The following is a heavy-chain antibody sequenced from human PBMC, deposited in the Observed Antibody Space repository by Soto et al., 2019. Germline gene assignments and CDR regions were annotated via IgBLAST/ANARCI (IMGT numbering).Heavy chain of an antibody. CDR2: INPSGGST. CDR3: AREEARFLEWSPDSCDC. J-gene: IGHJ3*01. V-gene: IGHV1-46*01. Sequence: ASVRVSCKASGYTFTSHYTHCVRQAPGQGLEWMGIINPSGGSTSYAQKFQGRVTMTRDTSTSTVYMELSSLRSEATAVYSCAREEARFLEWSPDSCDCLGQGTRVTVAS. CDR1: GYTFTSHY. D-gene: IGHD3-3*01.